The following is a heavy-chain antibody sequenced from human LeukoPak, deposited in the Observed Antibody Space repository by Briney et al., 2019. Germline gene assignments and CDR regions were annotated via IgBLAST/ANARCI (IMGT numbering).Heavy chain of an antibody. D-gene: IGHD3-16*01. CDR2: IQEDGGST. CDR1: GFTFSNYV. Sequence: GSLRLSCAASGFTFSNYVMKWVRHAPGKGLEGVTFIQEDGGSTFYADSVKGRFTISRDNSKKTVYLQMSSLTIEDTAVYYCAKEPGEGGSAFDYWGQGTLVTVYS. J-gene: IGHJ4*02. V-gene: IGHV3-30*02. CDR3: AKEPGEGGSAFDY.